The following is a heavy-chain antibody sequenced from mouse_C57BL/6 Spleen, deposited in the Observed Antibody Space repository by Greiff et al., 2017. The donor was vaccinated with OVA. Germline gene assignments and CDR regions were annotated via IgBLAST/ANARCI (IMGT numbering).Heavy chain of an antibody. D-gene: IGHD2-2*01. Sequence: VQLQQSGPELVKPGASVKISCKASGYTFTDYYMNWVKQSHGKSLEWIGDINPNNGGTSYNQKFKGKATLTVDKSSSTAYMELRSLTSEDSAVYYCARGYGYDSSYAMDYWGQGTSVTVSS. CDR2: INPNNGGT. J-gene: IGHJ4*01. CDR3: ARGYGYDSSYAMDY. V-gene: IGHV1-26*01. CDR1: GYTFTDYY.